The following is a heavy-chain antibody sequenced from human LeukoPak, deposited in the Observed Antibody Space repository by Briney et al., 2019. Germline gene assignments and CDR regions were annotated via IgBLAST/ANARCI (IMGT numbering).Heavy chain of an antibody. V-gene: IGHV3-33*01. Sequence: GGSLRLSCAASGFTFSSYGMHWVRQAPGKGLEWVAVIWYDGSNKYYADSVKGRFTISRDNSKNTLYLQMNSLRAEDTAVYYCARGYYDSSGYFGTPFDYWGQGTLVTVSS. D-gene: IGHD3-22*01. J-gene: IGHJ4*02. CDR1: GFTFSSYG. CDR3: ARGYYDSSGYFGTPFDY. CDR2: IWYDGSNK.